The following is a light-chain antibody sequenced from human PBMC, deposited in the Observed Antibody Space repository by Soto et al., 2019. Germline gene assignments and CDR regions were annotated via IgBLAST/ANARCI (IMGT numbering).Light chain of an antibody. V-gene: IGLV2-14*01. CDR2: DVS. Sequence: QSALTQSASVSGSPGQSITISCTGTSSDVGGYNYVSWYQQHPGKAPKLLIYDVSYRPSGVSNRFSGSKSGNTASLTISGLQAEDEAYYFCSSYTSTITFYVFGTGTKVTVL. J-gene: IGLJ1*01. CDR1: SSDVGGYNY. CDR3: SSYTSTITFYV.